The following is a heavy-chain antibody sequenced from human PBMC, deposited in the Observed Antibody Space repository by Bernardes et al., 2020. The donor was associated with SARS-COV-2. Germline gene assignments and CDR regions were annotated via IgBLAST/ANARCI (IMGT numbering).Heavy chain of an antibody. CDR3: ARGGDYGDYRGDAFDI. CDR1: GGSISSSSYY. CDR2: IYYSGST. D-gene: IGHD4-17*01. Sequence: SETLSLTCNVSGGSISSSSYYWGWIRQPPGKGLEWIGSIYYSGSTYYNPSLKSRVTISVDTSKNQFSLKLSSVTAADTAVYYCARGGDYGDYRGDAFDIWGQGTMVTVSS. V-gene: IGHV4-39*01. J-gene: IGHJ3*02.